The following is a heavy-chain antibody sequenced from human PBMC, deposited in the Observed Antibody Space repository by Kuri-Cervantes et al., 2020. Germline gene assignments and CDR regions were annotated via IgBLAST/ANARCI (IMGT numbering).Heavy chain of an antibody. CDR1: GYTFTSYY. V-gene: IGHV1-46*01. J-gene: IGHJ4*02. CDR2: INPRGGST. D-gene: IGHD2-2*02. Sequence: GESLKISCKASGYTFTSYYMHWVRQAPGQGLEWMGIINPRGGSTSYAQKFQGRVTMTRDTSTSTVYMELSSLRSEDTAVYYCARGWTLQQDCSSTSCNTLDGLYWGQGTLVTAPQ. CDR3: ARGWTLQQDCSSTSCNTLDGLY.